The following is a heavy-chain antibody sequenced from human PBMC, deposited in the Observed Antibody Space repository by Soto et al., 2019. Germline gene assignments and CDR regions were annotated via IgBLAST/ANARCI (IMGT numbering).Heavy chain of an antibody. CDR3: ARGDSTDCSNGVCSFFYNHDMDV. CDR1: GYSFTDYH. Sequence: ASVKVSFEAAGYSFTDYHIHWVRQAPGQGLEWLGRINPKSGGTSTAQKFQGWVTMTTDTSISTASMELTRLTSDDTAIYYCARGDSTDCSNGVCSFFYNHDMDVWGQGTTVTVSS. CDR2: INPKSGGT. V-gene: IGHV1-2*04. D-gene: IGHD2-8*01. J-gene: IGHJ6*02.